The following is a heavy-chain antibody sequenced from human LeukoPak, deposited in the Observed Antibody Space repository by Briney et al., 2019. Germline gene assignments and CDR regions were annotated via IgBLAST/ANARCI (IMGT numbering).Heavy chain of an antibody. CDR2: IIPIFGTA. D-gene: IGHD3-10*01. CDR3: ARDRAY. V-gene: IGHV1-69*05. Sequence: SVKVSCKASGGTFSSYAISWVRQAPGQGLEWMGGIIPIFGTANYAQKFQGRVTMTTDTSTSTAYMELRSLRSDDTAVYYCARDRAYWGQGTLVTVSS. CDR1: GGTFSSYA. J-gene: IGHJ4*02.